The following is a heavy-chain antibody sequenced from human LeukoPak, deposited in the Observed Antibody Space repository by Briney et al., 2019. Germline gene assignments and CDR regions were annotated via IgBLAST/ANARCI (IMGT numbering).Heavy chain of an antibody. D-gene: IGHD6-13*01. J-gene: IGHJ4*02. CDR3: AKKSAGTLDD. CDR1: GFTFSNCG. CDR2: ISGSGGRT. V-gene: IGHV3-23*01. Sequence: GGSLRLSCAASGFTFSNCGMSWVRQAPGKGLEWVSGISGSGGRTYYADSVKGRFTISRDNSKNTVDLQMNSLGVEDTAVYYCAKKSAGTLDDWGQGTLVTVSS.